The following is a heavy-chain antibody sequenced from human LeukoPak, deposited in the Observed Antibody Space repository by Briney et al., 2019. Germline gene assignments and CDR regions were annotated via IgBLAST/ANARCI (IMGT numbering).Heavy chain of an antibody. CDR2: ISAYNGNT. CDR3: ARDDRRYCSGGSCYSGY. D-gene: IGHD2-15*01. Sequence: ASVKVSCKASGGTFSSYAISWVRQAPGQGLEWMGLISAYNGNTNYAQKLQGRVTMTTDTSTSTAYMELRSLRSDDTAVYYCARDDRRYCSGGSCYSGYWGQGTLVTVSS. J-gene: IGHJ4*02. V-gene: IGHV1-18*01. CDR1: GGTFSSYA.